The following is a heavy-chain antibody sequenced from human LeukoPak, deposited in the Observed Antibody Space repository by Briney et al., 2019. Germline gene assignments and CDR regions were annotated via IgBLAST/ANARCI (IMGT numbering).Heavy chain of an antibody. D-gene: IGHD2-2*03. CDR2: TNHSGST. CDR1: GGSFSGYY. J-gene: IGHJ6*02. CDR3: ARGVIRRHSGYCSSTSCYGYYYGMDV. V-gene: IGHV4-34*01. Sequence: SETLSLTCAVYGGSFSGYYWSWIRQPPGKGLEWIGETNHSGSTNYNPSLKSRVTISVDTSKNQFSLKLSSVTAADTAVYYCARGVIRRHSGYCSSTSCYGYYYGMDVWGQGTTVTVSS.